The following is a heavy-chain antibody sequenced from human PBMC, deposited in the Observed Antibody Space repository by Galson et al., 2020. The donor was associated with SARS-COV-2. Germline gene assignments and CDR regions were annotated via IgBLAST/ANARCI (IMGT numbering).Heavy chain of an antibody. V-gene: IGHV4-61*02. Sequence: SETLSLTCTVSGGSISSGSYYWSWIRQPAGKGLEWIGRIYTSGSTNYNPSLKSRVTISVDTSKNQFSLKLSSVTAADTTVYYCASSLAYCGGDCYSDYWGQGTLVTVSS. CDR2: IYTSGST. CDR3: ASSLAYCGGDCYSDY. D-gene: IGHD2-21*02. J-gene: IGHJ4*02. CDR1: GGSISSGSYY.